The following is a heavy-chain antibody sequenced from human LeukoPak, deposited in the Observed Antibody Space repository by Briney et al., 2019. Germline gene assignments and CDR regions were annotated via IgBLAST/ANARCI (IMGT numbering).Heavy chain of an antibody. CDR2: IIPILGIA. CDR1: GGTFSSYA. V-gene: IGHV1-69*04. D-gene: IGHD2-2*01. Sequence: ASVKVSCKASGGTFSSYAISWVRQAPGQGLEWMGRIIPILGIANYAQKFQGRVTITADKSTSTAYMELSSLRSEDTAVYYCARGYAFSPDDAFDIWGQGTMVTVS. CDR3: ARGYAFSPDDAFDI. J-gene: IGHJ3*02.